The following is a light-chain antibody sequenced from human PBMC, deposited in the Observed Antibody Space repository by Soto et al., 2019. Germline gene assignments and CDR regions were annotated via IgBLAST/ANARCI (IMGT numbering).Light chain of an antibody. CDR2: DAS. Sequence: AIQLTQSPSSLSASVGDRVTITCRASQGISSAVAWYQQTSGKVPKILISDASTLESGVPSRFSGSGSGTDFTLTISSLQPEDFATYYCQQFNSYPRTFGQGTKVDIK. CDR1: QGISSA. CDR3: QQFNSYPRT. V-gene: IGKV1-13*02. J-gene: IGKJ1*01.